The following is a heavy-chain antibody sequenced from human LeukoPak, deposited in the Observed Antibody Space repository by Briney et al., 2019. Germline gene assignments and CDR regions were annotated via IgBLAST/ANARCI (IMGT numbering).Heavy chain of an antibody. CDR1: GYTFTGYY. Sequence: ASVKVSCKPSGYTFTGYYMHWVRQAPGQGLEWMGWINPKSGGTDYAQKFQDRVTLTRDTSISTAYMELGSLRSDDTAIYYCARAYGSGSSYHPDYWGQGTLVTVSS. CDR2: INPKSGGT. D-gene: IGHD3-10*01. CDR3: ARAYGSGSSYHPDY. J-gene: IGHJ4*02. V-gene: IGHV1-2*02.